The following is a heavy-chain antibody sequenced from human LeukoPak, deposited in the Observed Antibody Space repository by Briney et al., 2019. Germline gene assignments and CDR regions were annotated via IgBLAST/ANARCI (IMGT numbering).Heavy chain of an antibody. Sequence: GGSLRLSCAASGFAFPNYAMSWVRQAPGKGLEWVSVISGSGGSTYYADSVKGRFTISRDNSKNTLYLQMNSLRAEDTAVYYCAKGVSAAADDAFDIWGQGTMVTVSS. CDR2: ISGSGGST. CDR3: AKGVSAAADDAFDI. J-gene: IGHJ3*02. CDR1: GFAFPNYA. V-gene: IGHV3-23*01. D-gene: IGHD6-13*01.